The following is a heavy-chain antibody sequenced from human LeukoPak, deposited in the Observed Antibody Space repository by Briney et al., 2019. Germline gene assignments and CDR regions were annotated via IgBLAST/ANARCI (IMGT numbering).Heavy chain of an antibody. V-gene: IGHV1-18*01. CDR1: GYTFTSYG. D-gene: IGHD2-8*01. CDR3: AGSLGYCTSNVCYLKY. Sequence: ASVKVSCKASGYTFTSYGISWVRQAPGQGLEWMGWIRTYNGNTNYAQKFPGRVTMTTDTYTNTAYMELKSLRSDDTAVYYCAGSLGYCTSNVCYLKYWGQGTQVTVSS. CDR2: IRTYNGNT. J-gene: IGHJ4*02.